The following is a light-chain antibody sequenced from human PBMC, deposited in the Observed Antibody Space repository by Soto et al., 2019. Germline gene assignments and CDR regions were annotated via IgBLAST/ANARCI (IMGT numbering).Light chain of an antibody. CDR2: EVS. Sequence: QSALTQPASVSGSPGQSITISCTGTSGDVGGYNYVSWYQQHPGKAPKLMIYEVSNRPSGVSNRFSGSKSGNTASLTISGLQAEDEADYYCSSYTSSSTNVVFGGGTKLTVL. CDR1: SGDVGGYNY. CDR3: SSYTSSSTNVV. J-gene: IGLJ2*01. V-gene: IGLV2-14*01.